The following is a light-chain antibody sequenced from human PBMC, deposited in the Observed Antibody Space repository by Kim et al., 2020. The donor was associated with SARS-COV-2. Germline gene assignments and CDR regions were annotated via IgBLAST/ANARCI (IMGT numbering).Light chain of an antibody. CDR1: SLKTYY. Sequence: AFGQTVSITCHGDSLKTYYPSWFQRKQGQAPVLVIFGHNNRPSGISDRFSGSISGNTASLTITGAQAEDEGDYFCGSRDNSGDHPVFGGGTQLTVL. J-gene: IGLJ3*02. CDR2: GHN. CDR3: GSRDNSGDHPV. V-gene: IGLV3-19*01.